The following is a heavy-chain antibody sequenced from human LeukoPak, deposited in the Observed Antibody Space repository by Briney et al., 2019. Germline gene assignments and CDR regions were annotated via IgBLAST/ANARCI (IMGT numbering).Heavy chain of an antibody. Sequence: SQTLSLTCTASGGSISSGGYYWSWIRQHPGKGLEWIGYIYYSGSTYYNPSLKSRVTISVDTSKNQFSLKLSSVTAADTAVYYCARVQDSGSYFDYWGQGTLVTVSS. V-gene: IGHV4-31*03. J-gene: IGHJ4*02. CDR2: IYYSGST. D-gene: IGHD1-26*01. CDR3: ARVQDSGSYFDY. CDR1: GGSISSGGYY.